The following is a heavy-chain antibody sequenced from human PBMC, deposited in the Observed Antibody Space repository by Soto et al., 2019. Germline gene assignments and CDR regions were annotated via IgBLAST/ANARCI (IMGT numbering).Heavy chain of an antibody. Sequence: SEPLALTWTVSGGYIRSGDYCWIWIRQPPGKGLEWIVYIYYSGSTYYNPSLKSRVTISVDTSKNQFSLKLSSVTAADTAVYYCARAGIAAAALGYWGQGTLVTVSS. CDR3: ARAGIAAAALGY. D-gene: IGHD6-13*01. CDR1: GGYIRSGDYC. J-gene: IGHJ4*02. V-gene: IGHV4-30-4*01. CDR2: IYYSGST.